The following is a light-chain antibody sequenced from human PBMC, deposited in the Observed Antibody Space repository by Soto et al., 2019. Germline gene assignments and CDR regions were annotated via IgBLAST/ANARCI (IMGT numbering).Light chain of an antibody. Sequence: QSALTQPPSVSGSPGQSVTISCTGTSSDVGSYNRVSWYQQPPGTAPKLMIYEVSNRPSGVPDRFSGSKSDNTASLTISGLQAEYEADYYCSSYTTSTTYVFGTATRSPS. CDR3: SSYTTSTTYV. J-gene: IGLJ1*01. CDR1: SSDVGSYNR. CDR2: EVS. V-gene: IGLV2-18*02.